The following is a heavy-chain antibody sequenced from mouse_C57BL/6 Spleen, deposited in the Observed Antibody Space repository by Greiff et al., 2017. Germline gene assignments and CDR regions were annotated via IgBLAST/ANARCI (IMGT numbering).Heavy chain of an antibody. CDR3: TGCNWVGHY. CDR2: IRLKSDNYAT. Sequence: EVKLVESGGGLVQPGGSMKLSCVASGFTFSNYWMNWVRQSPEKGLEWVAQIRLKSDNYATHYAESVKGRFTISRDDSKSSVYLQMNNLRAEDTGIYYCTGCNWVGHYWGQGTTLTVSS. D-gene: IGHD4-1*01. V-gene: IGHV6-3*01. J-gene: IGHJ2*01. CDR1: GFTFSNYW.